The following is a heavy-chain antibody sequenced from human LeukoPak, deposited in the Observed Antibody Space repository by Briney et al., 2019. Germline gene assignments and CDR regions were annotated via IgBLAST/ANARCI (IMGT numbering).Heavy chain of an antibody. CDR3: AQGDMITFGGVIVSLHFDY. Sequence: ASVNVSCKASGYTFTGYYMHWVRQAPGQGLEWMGWINPNSGGTNYAQKFQGRVTMTRDTSISTAYMELSRLRSDDTAVYYCAQGDMITFGGVIVSLHFDYWGQGTLVTVSS. V-gene: IGHV1-2*02. D-gene: IGHD3-16*02. CDR2: INPNSGGT. CDR1: GYTFTGYY. J-gene: IGHJ4*02.